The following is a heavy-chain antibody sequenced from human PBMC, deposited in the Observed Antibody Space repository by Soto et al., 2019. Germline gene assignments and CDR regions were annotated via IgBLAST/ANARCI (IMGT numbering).Heavy chain of an antibody. V-gene: IGHV4-59*01. J-gene: IGHJ3*02. Sequence: PSETLSLTCTVSGGSISSYYWSWIRQPPGKGLEWIGYIYYSGSTNYNPSLKSRVTISVDTSKNQFSLKLSSVTAADTAVYYCARDGDGYNRGAFDIWGQGTMVTVSS. D-gene: IGHD5-12*01. CDR1: GGSISSYY. CDR2: IYYSGST. CDR3: ARDGDGYNRGAFDI.